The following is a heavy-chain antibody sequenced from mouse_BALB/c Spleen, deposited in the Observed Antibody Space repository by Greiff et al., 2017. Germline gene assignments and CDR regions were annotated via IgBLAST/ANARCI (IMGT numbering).Heavy chain of an antibody. Sequence: DVMLVESGGGLVKPGGSLKLSCAASGFTFSSYAMSWVRQTPEKRLEWVATISSGGSYTYYPDSVKGRFTISRDNAKNTLYLQMSSLRSEDTAMYYCARYGNYYFDYWGQGTTLTVSS. CDR3: ARYGNYYFDY. CDR1: GFTFSSYA. CDR2: ISSGGSYT. D-gene: IGHD2-10*02. V-gene: IGHV5-9-1*01. J-gene: IGHJ2*01.